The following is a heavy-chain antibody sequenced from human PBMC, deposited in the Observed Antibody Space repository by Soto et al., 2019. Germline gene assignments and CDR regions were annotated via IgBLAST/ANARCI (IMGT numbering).Heavy chain of an antibody. CDR1: GYTFTSYG. CDR3: ERDPAPVARPLDFDY. Sequence: ASVKVSCKASGYTFTSYGISWVRQAPGQGLEWMGWISAYNGNTNYAQKLQGRVAMTTDTSTSTAYMELRSLRSDDTAVYYCERDPAPVARPLDFDYWGQGTLVTVSS. CDR2: ISAYNGNT. V-gene: IGHV1-18*04. D-gene: IGHD2-15*01. J-gene: IGHJ4*02.